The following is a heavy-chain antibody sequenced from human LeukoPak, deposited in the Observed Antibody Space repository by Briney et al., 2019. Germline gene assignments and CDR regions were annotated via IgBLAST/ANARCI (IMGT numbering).Heavy chain of an antibody. CDR3: TRQDSSGLY. J-gene: IGHJ4*02. CDR2: VYNDGTT. D-gene: IGHD6-19*01. CDR1: GFTVSSNY. V-gene: IGHV3-53*01. Sequence: PGGSQRLSCAASGFTVSSNYMSWVRQAPGKGLEWVSFVYNDGTTYYADSVKGRFTISRDNSKNTLYLQVNSLRAEDTARYYCTRQDSSGLYWGQGTLVTVSS.